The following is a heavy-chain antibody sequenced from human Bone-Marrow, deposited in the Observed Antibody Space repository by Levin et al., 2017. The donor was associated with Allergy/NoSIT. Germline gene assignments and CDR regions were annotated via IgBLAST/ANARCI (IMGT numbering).Heavy chain of an antibody. V-gene: IGHV4-39*07. Sequence: SETLSLTCTVSGGSISSSSYYWGWIRQPPGKGLEWIGSIYYSGSTYYNPSLKSRVTISVDTSKNQFSLKLSSVTAADTAVYYCAREKLRYYYDRSGPTPDYWGQGTLVTVSS. CDR1: GGSISSSSYY. D-gene: IGHD3-22*01. J-gene: IGHJ4*02. CDR2: IYYSGST. CDR3: AREKLRYYYDRSGPTPDY.